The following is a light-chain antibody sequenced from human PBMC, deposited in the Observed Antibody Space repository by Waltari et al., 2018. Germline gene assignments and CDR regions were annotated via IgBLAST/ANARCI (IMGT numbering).Light chain of an antibody. Sequence: DIQMTQSPSSLSASVGDTVTITCRASQGISNFLVWFQQHPGKPPKSLIYAASTLQDGVPSRFSGRGSGTDFTLTISSLQPKDFATYYCQHYDGFPYTFGQGTRVDI. V-gene: IGKV1-16*01. CDR2: AAS. CDR3: QHYDGFPYT. J-gene: IGKJ2*01. CDR1: QGISNF.